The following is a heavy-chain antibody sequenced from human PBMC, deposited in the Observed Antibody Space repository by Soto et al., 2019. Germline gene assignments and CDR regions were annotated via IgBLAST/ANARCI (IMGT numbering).Heavy chain of an antibody. CDR1: GYIFTNHW. J-gene: IGHJ4*01. Sequence: GESLKISCKGSGYIFTNHWIAWVRQMPGKGLEWMGIIYPDDSDTRYNPSFQGQVTIAADKFISTAYLQWSSLKVSDTAMYYCARHDSGGSYFFDYWGQGTLVTVSS. CDR2: IYPDDSDT. CDR3: ARHDSGGSYFFDY. D-gene: IGHD3-22*01. V-gene: IGHV5-51*01.